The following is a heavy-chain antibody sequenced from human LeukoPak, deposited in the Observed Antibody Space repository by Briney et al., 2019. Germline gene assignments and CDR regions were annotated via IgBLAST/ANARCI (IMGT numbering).Heavy chain of an antibody. J-gene: IGHJ3*02. CDR2: IYHSGST. Sequence: SGTLSLTCAVSGGSISSSNWWSWVRQPPGKGLEWIGEIYHSGSTNYNPSLKSRVTISVDTSKNQFSLKLSSVTAADTAVYYCARVKYDSSGRRDAFDIWGQGTMVTVSS. CDR3: ARVKYDSSGRRDAFDI. D-gene: IGHD3-22*01. V-gene: IGHV4-4*02. CDR1: GGSISSSNW.